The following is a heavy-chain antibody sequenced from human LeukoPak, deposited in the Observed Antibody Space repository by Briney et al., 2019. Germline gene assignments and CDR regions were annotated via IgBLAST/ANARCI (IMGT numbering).Heavy chain of an antibody. J-gene: IGHJ4*02. CDR1: GGSISSYY. D-gene: IGHD3-3*01. CDR3: ASGRSGDFWSGSPSY. V-gene: IGHV4-4*07. Sequence: SETLSLTCTVSGGSISSYYWSWIRQPAGKGLEWIGRIYTSGSTNYSPSLKSRVTMSVDTSKNQFSLKLSSVTAADTAVYYCASGRSGDFWSGSPSYWGQGALVTVSS. CDR2: IYTSGST.